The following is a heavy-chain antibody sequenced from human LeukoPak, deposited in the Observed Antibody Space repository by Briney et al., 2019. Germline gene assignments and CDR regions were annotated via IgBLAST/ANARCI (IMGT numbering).Heavy chain of an antibody. CDR2: ISGSGGST. CDR1: GFTFSSYA. CDR3: ASRGYCSGVNCPPAY. D-gene: IGHD2-15*01. Sequence: PGGSLRLSCAASGFTFSSYAMSWVRQAPGKGLEWVSAISGSGGSTYYADSVKGRFTISRENFKATLSLQMNSLRAEDTAVYYRASRGYCSGVNCPPAYWGQGTLVTVSS. J-gene: IGHJ4*02. V-gene: IGHV3-23*01.